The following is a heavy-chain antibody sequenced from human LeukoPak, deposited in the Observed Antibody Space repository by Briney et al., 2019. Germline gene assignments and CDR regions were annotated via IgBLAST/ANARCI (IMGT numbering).Heavy chain of an antibody. D-gene: IGHD5-12*01. V-gene: IGHV3-7*01. CDR2: INQDGSEE. Sequence: GGSLRLSCAASGFTFSSFWMTWVRQAPGKGLEWVANINQDGSEEYYVDSVKGRFTISRDNANNSVYLQMNSLRAEDTAVYYCARDGGVSGYDLLDYWGQGTLVTVSS. CDR1: GFTFSSFW. CDR3: ARDGGVSGYDLLDY. J-gene: IGHJ4*02.